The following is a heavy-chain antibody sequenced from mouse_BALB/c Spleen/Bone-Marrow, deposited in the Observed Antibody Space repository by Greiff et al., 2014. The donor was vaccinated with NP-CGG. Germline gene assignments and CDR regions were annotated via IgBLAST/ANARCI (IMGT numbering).Heavy chain of an antibody. D-gene: IGHD1-2*01. J-gene: IGHJ2*01. CDR1: GYPFSHYW. CDR3: TRSLRRYFDY. Sequence: QVQLQQSGAELMKPGASVKISCKATGYPFSHYWIEWVKQRPGHGLEWIGEILPGTGSTKYNEKFKGKATITADTSSSTAYMQLSSLTSEDSAVYYCTRSLRRYFDYWGQGTTLTVSS. V-gene: IGHV1-9*01. CDR2: ILPGTGST.